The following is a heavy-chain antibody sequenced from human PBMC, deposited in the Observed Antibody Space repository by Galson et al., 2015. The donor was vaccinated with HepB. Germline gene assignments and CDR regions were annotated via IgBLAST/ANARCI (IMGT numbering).Heavy chain of an antibody. CDR1: GFSLSTSGVG. CDR2: IYWDDDK. J-gene: IGHJ3*02. D-gene: IGHD6-19*01. CDR3: AHHTKNTRIAVAASGYRFDI. V-gene: IGHV2-5*02. Sequence: PALVKPTQILTLTCTFSGFSLSTSGVGVGWIRQPPGKALEWLALIYWDDDKRYSPSLKSRLTITKDTSKNQVVLTMSNMDPVDTATYYCAHHTKNTRIAVAASGYRFDIWGQGTMVTVSS.